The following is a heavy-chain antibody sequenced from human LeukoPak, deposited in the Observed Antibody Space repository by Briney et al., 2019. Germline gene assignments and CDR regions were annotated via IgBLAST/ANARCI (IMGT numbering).Heavy chain of an antibody. Sequence: GGSLRLSCVASGFDLSTYTMNWVRRAPGKGLEWVSSITGNSHYIYYADSVKGRFNISRDNAQNSLFLQMNSLRAEDTAVYYCAKSYGDYGSFFDYWGQGTLVTVSS. CDR1: GFDLSTYT. CDR3: AKSYGDYGSFFDY. J-gene: IGHJ4*02. D-gene: IGHD4-17*01. V-gene: IGHV3-21*04. CDR2: ITGNSHYI.